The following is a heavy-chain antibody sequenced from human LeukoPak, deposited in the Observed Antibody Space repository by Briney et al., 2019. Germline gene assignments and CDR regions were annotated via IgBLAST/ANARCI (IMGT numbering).Heavy chain of an antibody. V-gene: IGHV3-23*01. J-gene: IGHJ4*02. CDR1: GFTFSSSA. D-gene: IGHD6-13*01. Sequence: GGSLRLSCAASGFTFSSSAMTWVRQVLGKGLEWVSTTGVSGSYYADSVKGRFTISRDNSKNTLYLQMNSLRAEDTAVYYCAKIRPRGSWTDYWGQGTLVTVSS. CDR3: AKIRPRGSWTDY. CDR2: TGVSGS.